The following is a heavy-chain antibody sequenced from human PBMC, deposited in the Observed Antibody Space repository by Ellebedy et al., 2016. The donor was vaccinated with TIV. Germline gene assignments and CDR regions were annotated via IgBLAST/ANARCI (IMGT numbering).Heavy chain of an antibody. D-gene: IGHD4-17*01. CDR1: GFTFRSYA. CDR3: SKDLYGDYVVDY. Sequence: PGGSLRLSWAASGFTFRSYAMSWVRQAPGKGLAWVSTITGGGDSPYYADSLKGRFTISRDNSKNSLYLQMNSLRAADTAVYYCSKDLYGDYVVDYWGQGTLVTVSS. CDR2: ITGGGDSP. V-gene: IGHV3-23*01. J-gene: IGHJ4*02.